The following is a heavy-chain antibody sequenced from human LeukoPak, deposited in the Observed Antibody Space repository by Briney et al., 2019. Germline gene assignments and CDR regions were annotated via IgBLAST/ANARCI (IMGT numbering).Heavy chain of an antibody. CDR1: GFTFSSYS. CDR2: IKKDGSEK. CDR3: ARTYGSGSYSFFDY. D-gene: IGHD3-10*01. J-gene: IGHJ4*02. V-gene: IGHV3-7*01. Sequence: GGSLRLACAASGFTFSSYSLNWVRQAPGKGLEWVANIKKDGSEKYYVDSVKGRFTISRDNAKNSLYLQMNSLRAEDTAVYYCARTYGSGSYSFFDYWGQGTLVTVSS.